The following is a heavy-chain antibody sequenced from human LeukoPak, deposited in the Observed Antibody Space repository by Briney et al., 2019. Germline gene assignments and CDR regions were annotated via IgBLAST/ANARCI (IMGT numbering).Heavy chain of an antibody. V-gene: IGHV1-18*01. CDR1: GYTFTSYG. Sequence: VSVKVSCKASGYTFTSYGINWVRQATGQGLEWMGWMNPNSGNTGYAQKFQGRVTMTTDTSTSTAYMELRSLRSDDTAVYYCARDAFDYGDYSGDAFDIWGQGTMVTVSS. CDR2: MNPNSGNT. J-gene: IGHJ3*02. CDR3: ARDAFDYGDYSGDAFDI. D-gene: IGHD4-17*01.